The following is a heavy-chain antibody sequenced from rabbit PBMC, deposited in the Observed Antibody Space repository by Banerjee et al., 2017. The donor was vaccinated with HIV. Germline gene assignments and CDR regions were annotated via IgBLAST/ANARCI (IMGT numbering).Heavy chain of an antibody. Sequence: QEQLEESGGDLVKPEGSLTLTCTASGFSFSSNCMCWVRQAPGKGLEWIACIYTGSSGSTYYASWAKGRFTISKTSSTTVTLQMTSLTAADTATYFCARDSYGTGGLLHLWGPGTLVTVS. CDR2: IYTGSSGST. D-gene: IGHD7-1*01. J-gene: IGHJ4*01. V-gene: IGHV1S45*01. CDR3: ARDSYGTGGLLHL. CDR1: GFSFSSNC.